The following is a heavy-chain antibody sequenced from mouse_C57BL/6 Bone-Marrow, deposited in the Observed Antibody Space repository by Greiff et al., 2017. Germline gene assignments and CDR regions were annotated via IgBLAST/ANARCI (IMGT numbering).Heavy chain of an antibody. J-gene: IGHJ1*03. D-gene: IGHD2-2*01. CDR1: GFSLTSYG. CDR3: ASPIYYGYDGWYFDV. V-gene: IGHV2-2*01. CDR2: IWRGGST. Sequence: VKLVESGPGLVQPSQSLSITCTVSGFSLTSYGVHWVRQSPGKGLEWLGVIWRGGSTDYNAAFISRLSICKDNSKSQVFFKMNSLQADDTAIYYGASPIYYGYDGWYFDVWGTGTTVTVSS.